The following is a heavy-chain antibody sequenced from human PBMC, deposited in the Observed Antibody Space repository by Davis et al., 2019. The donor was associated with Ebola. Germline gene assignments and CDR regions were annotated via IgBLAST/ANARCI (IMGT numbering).Heavy chain of an antibody. CDR3: ARPNWNYAYYYGMDV. CDR1: GGTFSSYT. D-gene: IGHD1-7*01. CDR2: IIPILGIA. V-gene: IGHV1-69*02. J-gene: IGHJ6*02. Sequence: SVKVSCKASGGTFSSYTISWVRQAPGQGLEWMGRIIPILGIANYAQKFQGRVTITADKSTSTAYMELSSLRSEDAAVYYCARPNWNYAYYYGMDVWGQGTTVTVSS.